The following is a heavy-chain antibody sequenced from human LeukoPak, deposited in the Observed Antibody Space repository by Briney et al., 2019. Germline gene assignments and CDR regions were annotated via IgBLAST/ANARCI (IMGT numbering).Heavy chain of an antibody. CDR2: IYCSGST. Sequence: SETLSLTCTVSGGSVSSGSYYWSWIRQPPGKGLEWIGYIYCSGSTNYNPSLKSRVTISVDTSKNQFSLKLSSVTAADTAVYYCARDGVYCSSTSCSKYYFDYWGQGTLVTVSS. CDR1: GGSVSSGSYY. J-gene: IGHJ4*02. V-gene: IGHV4-61*01. D-gene: IGHD2-2*01. CDR3: ARDGVYCSSTSCSKYYFDY.